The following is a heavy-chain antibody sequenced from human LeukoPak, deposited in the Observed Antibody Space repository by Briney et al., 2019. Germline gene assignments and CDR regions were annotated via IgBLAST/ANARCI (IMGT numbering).Heavy chain of an antibody. D-gene: IGHD2/OR15-2a*01. CDR3: ARGQYFSTTYYFDY. CDR2: ISGSGGST. CDR1: GFTFDTYA. V-gene: IGHV3-23*01. Sequence: GGSLRLSCAASGFTFDTYAMSWVRQAPGKGLEWVSVISGSGGSTYYADSVKGRFIISRDDSKNTPKNTLYLQMNSLRAEDTAVYFCARGQYFSTTYYFDYWGQGTLVTVSS. J-gene: IGHJ4*02.